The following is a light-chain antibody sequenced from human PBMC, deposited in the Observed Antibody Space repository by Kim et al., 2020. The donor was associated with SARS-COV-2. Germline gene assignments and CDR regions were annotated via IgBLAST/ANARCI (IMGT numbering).Light chain of an antibody. J-gene: IGKJ5*01. CDR3: QQFNSYPIS. V-gene: IGKV1-13*02. Sequence: AIQLTQSPSSLSASVGDRATITCRASQAISSGFAVYQQKPGKAPNLLFFDASTLESAVPSSFSGSGSGTVFTLIINSLQPEDFASYYCQQFNSYPISFGQGTRLEIK. CDR1: QAISSG. CDR2: DAS.